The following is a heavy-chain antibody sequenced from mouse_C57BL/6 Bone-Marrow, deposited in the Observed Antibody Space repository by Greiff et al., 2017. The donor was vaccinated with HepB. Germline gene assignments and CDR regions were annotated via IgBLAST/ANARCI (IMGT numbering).Heavy chain of an antibody. CDR3: ARSYDYDRVRWFAY. CDR1: GFTIKNTY. CDR2: IDPANGNT. D-gene: IGHD2-4*01. Sequence: VQLQQSVAELVRPGASVKLSCTASGFTIKNTYMHWVQQRPEQGLEWIGRIDPANGNTKYAPKFQGKATITADTSSNTAYLQLSSLTSEDTAIYYYARSYDYDRVRWFAYWGQGTLVTVSA. J-gene: IGHJ3*01. V-gene: IGHV14-3*01.